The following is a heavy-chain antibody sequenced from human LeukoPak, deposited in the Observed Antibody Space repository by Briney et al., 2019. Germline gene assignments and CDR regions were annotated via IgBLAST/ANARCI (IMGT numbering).Heavy chain of an antibody. CDR1: GFTFSSYS. CDR3: ARGPRGGRDY. D-gene: IGHD2-15*01. CDR2: ISSSSSTI. V-gene: IGHV3-48*04. J-gene: IGHJ4*02. Sequence: PGGSLRLSCAASGFTFSSYSMNWVRQAPGKGLEWVSYISSSSSTIYYADSVKGRFTISRDNAKNSLYLQMNSLRAEDTAVYYCARGPRGGRDYWGQGTLVTVSS.